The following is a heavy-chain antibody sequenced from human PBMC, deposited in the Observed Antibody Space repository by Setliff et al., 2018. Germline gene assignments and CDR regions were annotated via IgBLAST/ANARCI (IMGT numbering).Heavy chain of an antibody. D-gene: IGHD3-10*01. V-gene: IGHV4-39*01. J-gene: IGHJ6*03. CDR3: ARHVGTRSRGYNYYYYFMDV. CDR2: IYYSGTA. CDR1: GGSISSRNYY. Sequence: SETLSLTCTVSGGSISSRNYYWGWIRQPPGKGLEWIGSIYYSGTAYNNPSFKSRLTISVDTSKNQFSLHLISVTAADTAVYYCARHVGTRSRGYNYYYYFMDVWGKGTTVTV.